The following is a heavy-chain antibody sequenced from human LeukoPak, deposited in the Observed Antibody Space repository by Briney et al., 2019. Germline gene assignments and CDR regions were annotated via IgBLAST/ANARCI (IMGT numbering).Heavy chain of an antibody. CDR3: AKDFHRLGEFDAFDI. V-gene: IGHV3-7*03. CDR2: IKQDGSEK. CDR1: GFTFSSYW. J-gene: IGHJ3*02. D-gene: IGHD3-16*01. Sequence: GGSLRLSCAASGFTFSSYWMSWVRQAPGKGLEWVANIKQDGSEKYYVDSVKGRFTVSRDNAKNSLYLQMNSLRAEDTALYYCAKDFHRLGEFDAFDIWGQGTMVTVSS.